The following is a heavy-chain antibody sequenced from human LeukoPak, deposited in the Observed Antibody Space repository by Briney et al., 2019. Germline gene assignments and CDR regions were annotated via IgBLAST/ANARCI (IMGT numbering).Heavy chain of an antibody. CDR3: AKPGIAAAFDY. D-gene: IGHD6-13*01. Sequence: PGRSLRLSXAASGFTFSSYGMHWVRQAPGKGMEWVAVIWYDGSNKYYADSVKGRFTISRDNSKNTLYLQMNSLRAEDTAVYYCAKPGIAAAFDYWGQGTLVTVSS. J-gene: IGHJ4*02. V-gene: IGHV3-33*06. CDR2: IWYDGSNK. CDR1: GFTFSSYG.